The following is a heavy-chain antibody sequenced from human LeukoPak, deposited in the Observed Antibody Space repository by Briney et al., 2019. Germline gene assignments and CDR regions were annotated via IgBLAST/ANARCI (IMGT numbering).Heavy chain of an antibody. D-gene: IGHD6-25*01. CDR1: GYTLSRDD. J-gene: IGHJ4*02. Sequence: VASVKVSCNTSGYTLSRDDMHGLRQAPGQGLQWVGWINPNSGDTHYAQMFQGRVTMTRNTSINTAYMELRRVRSDDAAVYYCAKSAQYSSALFTGSFDYWGQGTLVTVSS. V-gene: IGHV1-2*02. CDR3: AKSAQYSSALFTGSFDY. CDR2: INPNSGDT.